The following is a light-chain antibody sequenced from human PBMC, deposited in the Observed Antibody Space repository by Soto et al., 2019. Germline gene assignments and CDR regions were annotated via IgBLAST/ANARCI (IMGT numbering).Light chain of an antibody. Sequence: EIVLTQSPGTLSLSPGETATLSCRASQSVSSNNLAWYHQKPGQTPRLLIYGSYSRATGIPDRFSGSGSGTDFTLTISRLEHEDFAVYYCQQYDNSITFGTGTRLQIE. CDR2: GSY. J-gene: IGKJ5*01. CDR1: QSVSSNN. V-gene: IGKV3-20*01. CDR3: QQYDNSIT.